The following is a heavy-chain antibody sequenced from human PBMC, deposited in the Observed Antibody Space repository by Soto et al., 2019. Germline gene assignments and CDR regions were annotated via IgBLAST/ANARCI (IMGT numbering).Heavy chain of an antibody. J-gene: IGHJ4*02. Sequence: EVQLVEAGGGSVQPGRSLRLSCAASGFSFDDYGMHWVRQGPGKGLEWVSGISWNSGDIYYADSVKGRFTISRDNAKRSLYMQMTSLRTEDTALYYCAKDNDFDRDGPFDYWGQGILVTVSS. CDR1: GFSFDDYG. V-gene: IGHV3-9*01. CDR2: ISWNSGDI. D-gene: IGHD3-22*01. CDR3: AKDNDFDRDGPFDY.